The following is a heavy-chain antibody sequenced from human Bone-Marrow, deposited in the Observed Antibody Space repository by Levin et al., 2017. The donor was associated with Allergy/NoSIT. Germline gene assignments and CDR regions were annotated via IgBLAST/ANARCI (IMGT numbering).Heavy chain of an antibody. V-gene: IGHV4-31*03. CDR1: GASMSTGGYF. J-gene: IGHJ5*02. D-gene: IGHD3-10*01. Sequence: SETLSLTCSVSGASMSTGGYFWTWFRQHPGKGLEWIGYIFYTGVTFYDPSLKSRVSMSVDTSQKQFSLSLTSVTAADTAVYYCARGGYYFYSGTYNWFDPWGQGILVTVSS. CDR3: ARGGYYFYSGTYNWFDP. CDR2: IFYTGVT.